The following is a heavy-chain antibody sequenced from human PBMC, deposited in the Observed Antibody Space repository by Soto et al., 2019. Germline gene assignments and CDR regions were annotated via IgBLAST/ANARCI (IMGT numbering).Heavy chain of an antibody. CDR3: ASHYYDSSGYYGLDY. CDR1: GFTFSSYE. CDR2: ISSSGSTK. Sequence: GWSLRLSCAASGFTFSSYELNWVRQAPGKGLEWVSYISSSGSTKYYADSVKGRFTISRDNAKNSLYLQMNSLRAEDTAIYYCASHYYDSSGYYGLDYWGQGAPVTVSS. D-gene: IGHD3-22*01. J-gene: IGHJ4*02. V-gene: IGHV3-48*03.